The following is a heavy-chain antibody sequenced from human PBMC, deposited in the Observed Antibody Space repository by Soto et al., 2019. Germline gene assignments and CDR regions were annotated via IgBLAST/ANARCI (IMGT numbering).Heavy chain of an antibody. CDR1: GFTFSSYA. V-gene: IGHV3-23*01. CDR2: ISGSGGST. Sequence: EMQLLESGGGLVQPGGSLRLSCAASGFTFSSYAMKWVRQAPGKGLEWVSVISGSGGSTYYADSVKVRFTISRDNSKNTLYLQMNSLRADDTAVYYCAKRTVGWYFDLWGRGTLVTVSS. CDR3: AKRTVGWYFDL. J-gene: IGHJ2*01. D-gene: IGHD4-17*01.